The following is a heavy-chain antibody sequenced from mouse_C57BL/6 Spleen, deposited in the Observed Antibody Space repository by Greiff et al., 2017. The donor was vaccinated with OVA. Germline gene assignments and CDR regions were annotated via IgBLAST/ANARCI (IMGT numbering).Heavy chain of an antibody. CDR1: GFSLTSYG. V-gene: IGHV2-5*01. D-gene: IGHD1-1*01. Sequence: VQLQQSGPGLVQPSQSLSITCTVSGFSLTSYGVHWVRQSPGKGLEWLGVIWRGGSTDYNAAFVSRLSITKDNSKSQVFFKMNSLQADDTAIYYCAKGQNYYGSSYAFAYWGQGTLVTVSA. CDR3: AKGQNYYGSSYAFAY. CDR2: IWRGGST. J-gene: IGHJ3*01.